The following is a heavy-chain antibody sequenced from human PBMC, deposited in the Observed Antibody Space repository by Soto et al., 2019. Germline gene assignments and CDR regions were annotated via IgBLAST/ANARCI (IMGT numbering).Heavy chain of an antibody. Sequence: QVQLQESGPGLVKPSETLSLTCSVSGGSISSYYWSWIRQPPGKGLEWIGYINYSGNTKYNPSLKSRVTISLDTSKKQFSLRLSSVTAADTAVYYCARRERVEMATIAGFDIWDRGTKVTDSS. CDR1: GGSISSYY. V-gene: IGHV4-59*08. D-gene: IGHD5-12*01. CDR2: INYSGNT. J-gene: IGHJ3*02. CDR3: ARRERVEMATIAGFDI.